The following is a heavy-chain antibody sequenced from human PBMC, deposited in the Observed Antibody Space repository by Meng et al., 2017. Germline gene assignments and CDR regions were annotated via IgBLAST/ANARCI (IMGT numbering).Heavy chain of an antibody. V-gene: IGHV4-34*01. D-gene: IGHD5-18*01. CDR3: ASSGYSYGYRFDY. J-gene: IGHJ4*02. CDR1: GGSISGYY. CDR2: INHSGST. Sequence: QLRLQESGPGLVKPSETLSLTCTVSGGSISGYYWSWIRQPPGKGLEWIGEINHSGSTKYNPSLKSRVTISVDTSKNQFSLKLSSVTAADTAVYYCASSGYSYGYRFDYWGQGTLVTVSS.